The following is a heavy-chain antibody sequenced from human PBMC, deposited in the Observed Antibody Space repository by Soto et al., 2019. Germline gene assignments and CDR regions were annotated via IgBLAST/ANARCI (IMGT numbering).Heavy chain of an antibody. V-gene: IGHV1-18*01. D-gene: IGHD2-8*01. J-gene: IGHJ4*02. CDR3: ARAHPYAFDY. Sequence: AASVKVSCKASGYAFTSYGISWVRQAPGQGLEWMGWISAYNGNTNYAQKLQGRATMTTDTSTSTAYMELRSLRSDDTAVYYCARAHPYAFDYWGQGTLVTVSS. CDR2: ISAYNGNT. CDR1: GYAFTSYG.